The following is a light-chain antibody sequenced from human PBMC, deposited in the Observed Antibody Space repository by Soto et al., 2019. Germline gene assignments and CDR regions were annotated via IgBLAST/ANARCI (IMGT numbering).Light chain of an antibody. V-gene: IGLV1-51*01. Sequence: QYLLTQPASVSAAPGQKVTISCSGSSSNIGYNYVSWYQHLPVTAPKLLGYDNDKRPPGISYRFSGSKSGTSATLDIAGLQTGDEADYYCGTWDTSLSAYVFGPGTKVTV. J-gene: IGLJ1*01. CDR1: SSNIGYNY. CDR3: GTWDTSLSAYV. CDR2: DND.